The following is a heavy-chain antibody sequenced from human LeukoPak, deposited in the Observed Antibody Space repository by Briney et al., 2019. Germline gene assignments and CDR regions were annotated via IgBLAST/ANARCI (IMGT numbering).Heavy chain of an antibody. V-gene: IGHV1-2*02. J-gene: IGHJ4*02. CDR3: ARIGANSITIFGVANYYFDY. D-gene: IGHD3-3*01. CDR1: GYTFTGYY. CDR2: IYPNSGGT. Sequence: ASVKVSCKASGYTFTGYYMHWVRQAPGQGLEWMGWIYPNSGGTNYAQKFQGRVTMTRDTSISTAYMELSRLRSDDTAVYYCARIGANSITIFGVANYYFDYWGQGTLVTVSS.